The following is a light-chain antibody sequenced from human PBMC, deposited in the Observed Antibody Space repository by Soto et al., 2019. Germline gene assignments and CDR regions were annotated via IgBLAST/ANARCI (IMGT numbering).Light chain of an antibody. J-gene: IGKJ4*01. CDR1: QSVSSSY. CDR3: QQYGSSPLT. Sequence: EIVLTQSPGTLSLSPGERATLSCRASQSVSSSYLAWYQQKPGQAPRVLIYGASSRATGIPHRFSGSGSGTVFTLTISRLEPEEYAVYYCQQYGSSPLTFGGRTKVEIK. CDR2: GAS. V-gene: IGKV3-20*01.